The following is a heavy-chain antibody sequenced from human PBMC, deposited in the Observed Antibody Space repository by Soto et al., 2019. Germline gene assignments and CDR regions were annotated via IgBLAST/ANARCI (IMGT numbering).Heavy chain of an antibody. CDR2: ISAYNGNT. D-gene: IGHD2-15*01. CDR3: ARGAKCSGGSCYPARFGMDV. CDR1: GYTFTSYG. J-gene: IGHJ6*02. V-gene: IGHV1-18*01. Sequence: ASVKVSCKASGYTFTSYGISWVRQAPGQGLEWMGWISAYNGNTNYAQKFQGRVTITRDTSASTAYMELSSLRSEDTAVYYCARGAKCSGGSCYPARFGMDVWGQGTTVTVSS.